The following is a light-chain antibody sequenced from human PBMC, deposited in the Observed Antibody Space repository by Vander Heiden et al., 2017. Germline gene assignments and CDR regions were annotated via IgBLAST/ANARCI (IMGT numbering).Light chain of an antibody. J-gene: IGKJ1*01. CDR2: SAS. CDR1: QSIGTY. V-gene: IGKV1-39*01. CDR3: QQGYSTLWT. Sequence: DIQLTQSPSSPSPSLGDRVTITCRASQSIGTYLSWYHQKPGKAPKLLIYSASSLQIGVPSRFSGSGSGTHFTLTISSLQPEDFATYYCQQGYSTLWTFGQGTKVQFK.